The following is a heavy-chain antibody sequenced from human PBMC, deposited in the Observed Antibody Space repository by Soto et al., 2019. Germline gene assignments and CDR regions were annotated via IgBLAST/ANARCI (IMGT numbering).Heavy chain of an antibody. CDR3: AKGLGLRFLEWLPDDY. CDR2: ISGSGGST. CDR1: GFTFSSYA. V-gene: IGHV3-23*01. Sequence: PGGSLRLSCAASGFTFSSYAMSWVRQAPGKGLEWVSAISGSGGSTYYADSVKGRFTISRDNSKNTLYLQMNSLRAEDTAVFYCAKGLGLRFLEWLPDDYWGQGPLVTFPS. D-gene: IGHD3-3*01. J-gene: IGHJ4*02.